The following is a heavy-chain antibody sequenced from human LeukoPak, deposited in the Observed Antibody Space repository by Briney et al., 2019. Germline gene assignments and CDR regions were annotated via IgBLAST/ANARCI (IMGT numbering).Heavy chain of an antibody. D-gene: IGHD1-26*01. Sequence: PGGSLRLSCAASGFTFSNYAVSWVRQAPGKGLEWVSAISGSGGSTYYADSVKGRFTISRDNSKNTLYLQMNSLRAEDTAVYYCAKSVDTVGAKRAAAFDIWGQGTMVTVSS. CDR2: ISGSGGST. CDR1: GFTFSNYA. CDR3: AKSVDTVGAKRAAAFDI. J-gene: IGHJ3*02. V-gene: IGHV3-23*01.